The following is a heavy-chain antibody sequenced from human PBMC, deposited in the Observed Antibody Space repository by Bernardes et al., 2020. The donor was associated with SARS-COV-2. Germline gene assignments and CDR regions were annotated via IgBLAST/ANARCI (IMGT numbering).Heavy chain of an antibody. V-gene: IGHV3-23*01. Sequence: VGSLRLSCAASGFTFSSYAMSWVRQAPGKGLEWVSAISRSGGSTYYAYSVKGRFTISRDNSKNTLYLQMNSLRAEYTAVYYCAKDSGYSSRWQAYWGQGTLVTVSS. D-gene: IGHD6-19*01. CDR1: GFTFSSYA. J-gene: IGHJ4*02. CDR3: AKDSGYSSRWQAY. CDR2: ISRSGGST.